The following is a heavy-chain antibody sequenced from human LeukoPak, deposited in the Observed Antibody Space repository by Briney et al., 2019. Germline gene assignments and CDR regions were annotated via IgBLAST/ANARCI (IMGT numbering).Heavy chain of an antibody. Sequence: GGSLRLSCAASGFTFSRYVMTWVRQAPGKGLEWVSSISSSSSYIYYADSVKGRFTISRDNAKNSLYLQMNSLRAEDTAVYYCARDLGGYCSSTSCHNWFDPWGQGTLVTVSS. CDR2: ISSSSSYI. CDR1: GFTFSRYV. D-gene: IGHD2-2*01. V-gene: IGHV3-21*01. CDR3: ARDLGGYCSSTSCHNWFDP. J-gene: IGHJ5*02.